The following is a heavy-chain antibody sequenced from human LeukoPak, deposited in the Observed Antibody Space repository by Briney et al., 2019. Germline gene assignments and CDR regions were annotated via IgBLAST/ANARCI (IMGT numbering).Heavy chain of an antibody. V-gene: IGHV4-4*07. D-gene: IGHD5-12*01. J-gene: IGHJ4*02. CDR1: GGSISSYY. CDR2: IYTSGST. Sequence: SETLSLTCTVSGGSISSYYWSWIRQPAGKGLEWIGRIYTSGSTNYNPSLKSRVTMSVDTSKNQFSLKLSSVTAADTAVYYCARVSTKRGYSGYDSFDYWGQGTLVTVSS. CDR3: ARVSTKRGYSGYDSFDY.